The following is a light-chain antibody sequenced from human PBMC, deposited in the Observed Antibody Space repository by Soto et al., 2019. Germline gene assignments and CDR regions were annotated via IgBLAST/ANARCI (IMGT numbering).Light chain of an antibody. J-gene: IGLJ1*01. CDR3: CSYAGSSTYI. Sequence: QSALTQPASVSGSPGQSITISCTGTSSDVGSHNLVSWYQQHPDRAPKLMIYEGSKRPSGVSNRFSGSKSGNTASLTISGLQAEDEADYFCCSYAGSSTYIFGSGTKGTVL. CDR1: SSDVGSHNL. V-gene: IGLV2-23*01. CDR2: EGS.